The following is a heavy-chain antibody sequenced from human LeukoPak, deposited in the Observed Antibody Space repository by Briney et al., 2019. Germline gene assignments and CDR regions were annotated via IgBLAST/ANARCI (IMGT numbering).Heavy chain of an antibody. CDR3: AKGRIAAAGTGAFDV. D-gene: IGHD6-13*01. CDR2: FSATDGSA. V-gene: IGHV3-23*01. Sequence: GGSLRLFCAASGFTVSSYGMTWVRLAPGKGLEWVSAFSATDGSAQYAESVKGRFTISRDNSKNSLYLQMNSLRDEDTAVYYCAKGRIAAAGTGAFDVWGQGTMVTVSS. J-gene: IGHJ3*01. CDR1: GFTVSSYG.